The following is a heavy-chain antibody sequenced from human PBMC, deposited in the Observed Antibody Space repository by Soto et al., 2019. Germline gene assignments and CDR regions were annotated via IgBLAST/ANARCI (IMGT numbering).Heavy chain of an antibody. CDR3: AKDGVRYFDWRIYYFDY. CDR1: GFTFSSYA. J-gene: IGHJ4*02. V-gene: IGHV3-23*01. Sequence: GGSLRLSCXASGFTFSSYAMSWVRQAPGKGLEWVSAISGSGGSTYYADSVKGRFTISRDNSKNTLYLQMNSLRAEDTAVYYCAKDGVRYFDWRIYYFDYWGQGTLVTVSS. D-gene: IGHD3-9*01. CDR2: ISGSGGST.